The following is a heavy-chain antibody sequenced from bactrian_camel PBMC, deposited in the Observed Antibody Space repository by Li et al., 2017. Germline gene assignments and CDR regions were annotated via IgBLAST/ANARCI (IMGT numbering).Heavy chain of an antibody. CDR3: VTDLSDWTPWNALRLMKRDDFAY. D-gene: IGHD1*01. CDR1: GYRLTRTC. V-gene: IGHV3S28*01. CDR2: FITGGAVS. J-gene: IGHJ4*01. Sequence: RLSCAASGYRLTRTCMGWLRQTTGKEREGVAAFITGGAVSYYAASVKGRFTISRDDRRNVLYPQMNGLKTSDSAVYYCVTDLSDWTPWNALRLMKRDDFAYWGQGTQVTVS.